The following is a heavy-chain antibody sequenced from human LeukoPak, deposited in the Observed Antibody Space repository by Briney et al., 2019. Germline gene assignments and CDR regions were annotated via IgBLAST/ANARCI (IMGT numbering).Heavy chain of an antibody. J-gene: IGHJ5*02. CDR3: ARGAYDSSGYYPYNWFDP. D-gene: IGHD3-22*01. CDR2: IIPIFGTA. V-gene: IGHV1-69*05. Sequence: GASVKVSCKASGGTFSNYAISWVRQAPGQGLAWMGRIIPIFGTANYAQKFQGRVTITTDESTSTAYMELSSLRSEDMAVYYCARGAYDSSGYYPYNWFDPWGQGTLVTVSS. CDR1: GGTFSNYA.